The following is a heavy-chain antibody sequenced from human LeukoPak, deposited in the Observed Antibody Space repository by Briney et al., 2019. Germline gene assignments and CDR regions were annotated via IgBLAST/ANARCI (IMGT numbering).Heavy chain of an antibody. V-gene: IGHV1-18*01. Sequence: ASVKVSCKASGGTFSSYAISWVRQAPGQGLEWMGWISAYNGNTNYAQKLQGRVTMTTDTSASTAYMELRSLRSDDTAVYYCARSSGIEMATMYFDYWGQGTLVTVSS. CDR1: GGTFSSYA. CDR2: ISAYNGNT. CDR3: ARSSGIEMATMYFDY. D-gene: IGHD5-24*01. J-gene: IGHJ4*02.